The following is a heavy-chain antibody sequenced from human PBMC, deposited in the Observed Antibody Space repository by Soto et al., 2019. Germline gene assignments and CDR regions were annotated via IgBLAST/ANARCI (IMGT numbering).Heavy chain of an antibody. V-gene: IGHV4-61*01. CDR2: IYYSGST. D-gene: IGHD5-12*01. CDR1: GGSVSSGSYY. Sequence: ASETLSLTCTVSGGSVSSGSYYWSWIRRPPGKGLEWIGYIYYSGSTNYNPSLKSRVTISVDTSKNQFSLKLSSVTAADTAVYYCARRGTIREMATIRGGAYYFDYWGQGTLVTVSS. J-gene: IGHJ4*02. CDR3: ARRGTIREMATIRGGAYYFDY.